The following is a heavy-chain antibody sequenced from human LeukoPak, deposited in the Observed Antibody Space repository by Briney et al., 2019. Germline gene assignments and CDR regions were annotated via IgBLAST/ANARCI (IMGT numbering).Heavy chain of an antibody. CDR3: ARPYGSGSYYTFGY. CDR2: ISAYNGNT. D-gene: IGHD3-10*01. Sequence: ASVKVSCKASGGTFSSYAISWVRQAPGQGLEWMGWISAYNGNTNYAQKLQGRVTMTTDTSTSTAYMELRSLRSDDTAVYYCARPYGSGSYYTFGYWGQGTLVTVSS. J-gene: IGHJ4*02. V-gene: IGHV1-18*01. CDR1: GGTFSSYA.